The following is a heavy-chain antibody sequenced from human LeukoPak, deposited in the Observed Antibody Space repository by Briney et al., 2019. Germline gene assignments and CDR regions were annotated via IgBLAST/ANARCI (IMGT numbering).Heavy chain of an antibody. Sequence: GGSPRLSCAASGFTFSSYAMGWVRQAPGKGLEWVSAITASGGNTYYADSVKGRFTISRDNSKNTLYLQVNSLRAEDTAVYYCAKGNGYSYGRYYFDYWGQGTLVTVSS. J-gene: IGHJ4*02. CDR1: GFTFSSYA. V-gene: IGHV3-23*01. D-gene: IGHD5-18*01. CDR3: AKGNGYSYGRYYFDY. CDR2: ITASGGNT.